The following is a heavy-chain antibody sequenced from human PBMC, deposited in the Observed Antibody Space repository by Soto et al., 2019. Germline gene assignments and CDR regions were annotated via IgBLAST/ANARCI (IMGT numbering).Heavy chain of an antibody. CDR1: GFTFSRYE. V-gene: IGHV3-48*03. D-gene: IGHD6-19*01. J-gene: IGHJ6*02. CDR3: VNIGWTYYYYGMDV. Sequence: LRLSCVGSGFTFSRYEMNWVRQTPGKGLEWVSYITSGGDTEYYADSVKSRFTISRDNAKNSLYLQMNSLRAEDTAVDYCVNIGWTYYYYGMDVWGQGTTVTVAS. CDR2: ITSGGDTE.